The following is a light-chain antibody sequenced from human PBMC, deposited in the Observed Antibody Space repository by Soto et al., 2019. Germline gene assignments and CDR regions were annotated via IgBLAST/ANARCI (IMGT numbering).Light chain of an antibody. V-gene: IGLV1-51*01. CDR1: KSSLGNNY. CDR2: DNN. CDR3: GTWDTSPSVVV. J-gene: IGLJ2*01. Sequence: QSVLTQPPSVSAAPGQRVTISCSGSKSSLGNNYVSWYQQLPGTAPKLLIYDNNNRASGIPDRFSGSKSGTSATLGITGLQTGDEADYYCGTWDTSPSVVVFGGGTKLTVL.